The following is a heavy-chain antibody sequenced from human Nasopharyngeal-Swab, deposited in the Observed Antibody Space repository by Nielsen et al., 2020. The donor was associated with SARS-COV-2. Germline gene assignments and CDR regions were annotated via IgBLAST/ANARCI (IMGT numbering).Heavy chain of an antibody. D-gene: IGHD2-21*01. CDR3: ASVKRFADYVDY. V-gene: IGHV4-39*07. J-gene: IGHJ4*02. CDR2: IFHDGYT. CDR1: GGSIGTYY. Sequence: SETLSLTCTVSGGSIGTYYWAWIRQPPGQGLEWIGSIFHDGYTDYKRSLKSRVTISIDTSKNQFFLKLNSVTAADTAVYYCASVKRFADYVDYWGQGTLVTVSS.